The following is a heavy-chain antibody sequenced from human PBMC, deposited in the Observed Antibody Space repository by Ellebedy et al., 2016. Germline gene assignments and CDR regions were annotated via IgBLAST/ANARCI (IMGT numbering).Heavy chain of an antibody. CDR2: VNHGGSI. CDR3: ARSGRGYGDSDY. J-gene: IGHJ4*02. V-gene: IGHV4-34*01. Sequence: GSLRVSCAVYGGSFSGYYWTWIRQPPGKGLEWIGEVNHGGSINYNPFLESRLAISVDTSKNQFSLKVNSVTAADTAVYYCARSGRGYGDSDYWGQGTLVTVSS. D-gene: IGHD2-21*02. CDR1: GGSFSGYY.